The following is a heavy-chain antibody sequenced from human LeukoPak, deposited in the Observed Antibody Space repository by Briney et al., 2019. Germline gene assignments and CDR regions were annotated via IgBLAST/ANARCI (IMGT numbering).Heavy chain of an antibody. CDR2: IYYSGST. Sequence: SETLSLTCTVSGGSISSYYWSWIRQPPGKGLEWIGYIYYSGSTNYNPSLKSRVTISVDTSKNQSSLKLSSVTAADTAVYYCAREEGGASIAASLLGYYYMDVWGKGTTVTVSS. CDR3: AREEGGASIAASLLGYYYMDV. D-gene: IGHD6-6*01. V-gene: IGHV4-59*01. J-gene: IGHJ6*03. CDR1: GGSISSYY.